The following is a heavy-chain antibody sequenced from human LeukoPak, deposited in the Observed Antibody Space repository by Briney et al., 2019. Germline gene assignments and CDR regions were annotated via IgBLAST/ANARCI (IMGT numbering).Heavy chain of an antibody. Sequence: SETLSLTCTVSGGSISSSSYYWGWIRQPPGKGLEWIGSIYYSGSTYYNPSLKSRVTISVDTSKNQFSLKLSSVTAADTAVYYCARDTYYYGSGSYGIDYWGQGTLVTVSS. CDR1: GGSISSSSYY. V-gene: IGHV4-39*07. CDR2: IYYSGST. D-gene: IGHD3-10*01. CDR3: ARDTYYYGSGSYGIDY. J-gene: IGHJ4*02.